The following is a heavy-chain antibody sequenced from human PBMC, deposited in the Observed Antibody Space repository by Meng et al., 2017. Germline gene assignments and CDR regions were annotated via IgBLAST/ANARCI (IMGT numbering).Heavy chain of an antibody. Sequence: QVRVVNDGSKVKKPGSSVKVSCKAAGGTFSSYAISWVRQAPGQGLEWMGGIIPIFGTANYAQKFQGRVTITADESTSTAYMELSSLRSEDTAVYYCASYSSVRGIAYWGQGTLVTVSS. CDR2: IIPIFGTA. CDR3: ASYSSVRGIAY. CDR1: GGTFSSYA. J-gene: IGHJ4*02. D-gene: IGHD3-10*01. V-gene: IGHV1-69*01.